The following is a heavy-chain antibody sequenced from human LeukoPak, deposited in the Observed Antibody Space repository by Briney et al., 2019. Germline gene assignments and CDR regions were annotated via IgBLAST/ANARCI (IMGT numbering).Heavy chain of an antibody. V-gene: IGHV3-7*01. CDR1: GFTFSNYY. D-gene: IGHD6-19*01. CDR2: IKQDGSEK. J-gene: IGHJ4*02. CDR3: ARARTSGDEALAGNY. Sequence: PGGSLRLSCAASGFTFSNYYMIWVRQAPGQGLEWVANIKQDGSEKSYVDSVKGRFSISKDNAKNSLYLQMNSLRVEDTAVYYCARARTSGDEALAGNYWGQGTLVTVSS.